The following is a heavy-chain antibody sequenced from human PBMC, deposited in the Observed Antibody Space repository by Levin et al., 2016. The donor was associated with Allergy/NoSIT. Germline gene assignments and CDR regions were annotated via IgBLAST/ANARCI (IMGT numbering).Heavy chain of an antibody. V-gene: IGHV1-18*01. CDR1: GYMFTNHA. CDR2: ISTFTGST. Sequence: ASVKVSCKASGYMFTNHAISWVRQAPGQGLEWMGWISTFTGSTRYAQKFQGRLNLTRRAITDTAYMEIRSVKSDDTAVYYCARGGEGTVTSFDHWGQGTLVTVSS. J-gene: IGHJ4*02. CDR3: ARGGEGTVTSFDH. D-gene: IGHD3-16*01.